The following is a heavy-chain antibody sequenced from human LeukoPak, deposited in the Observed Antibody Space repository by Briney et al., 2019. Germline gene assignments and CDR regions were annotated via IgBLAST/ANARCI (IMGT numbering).Heavy chain of an antibody. CDR2: IRYDGSNK. V-gene: IGHV3-30*02. CDR1: GFTSSSYG. Sequence: GGSLRLSCAASGFTSSSYGMHWVRQAPGKGLEWVAFIRYDGSNKYYADSVKGRFTISRDNSKNTLYLQMNSLRAEDTAVYYCARVSFDAFDIWGQGTMVTVSS. CDR3: ARVSFDAFDI. J-gene: IGHJ3*02.